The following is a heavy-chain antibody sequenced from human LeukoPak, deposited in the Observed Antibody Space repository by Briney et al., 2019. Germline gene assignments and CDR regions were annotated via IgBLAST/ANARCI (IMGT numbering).Heavy chain of an antibody. J-gene: IGHJ3*02. CDR3: VKTMVTFGGLIRTDAFDI. V-gene: IGHV3-64D*08. D-gene: IGHD3-16*01. Sequence: GRSMRLSCSASGFXFSSFDIHWVRQPPGKGLEYASGTNNSGPNTQYAESMAGTLTISRDNCKNILYLHMSSLKTEDTAVYYCVKTMVTFGGLIRTDAFDIWGQGTMVIVSS. CDR1: GFXFSSFD. CDR2: TNNSGPNT.